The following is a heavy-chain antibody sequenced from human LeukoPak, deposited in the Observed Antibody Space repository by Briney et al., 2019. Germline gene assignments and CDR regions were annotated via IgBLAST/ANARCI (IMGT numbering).Heavy chain of an antibody. CDR2: INPNSGGT. Sequence: ASVKVSCKASGYTFTGYYMHWVRQAPGQGLEWMGWINPNSGGTNYAQKFQGRVTMTRDTSSSTAYMELSRLRSDDTAVYYCARAGETYYYDSRGFTIDYWGQGTLVTVSS. J-gene: IGHJ4*02. CDR1: GYTFTGYY. D-gene: IGHD3-22*01. V-gene: IGHV1-2*02. CDR3: ARAGETYYYDSRGFTIDY.